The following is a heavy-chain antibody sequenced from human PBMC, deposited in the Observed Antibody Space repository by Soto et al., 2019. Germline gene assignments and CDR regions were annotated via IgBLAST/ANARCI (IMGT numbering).Heavy chain of an antibody. CDR1: GFTFDDYA. D-gene: IGHD5-18*01. Sequence: DVQLEEYGGALEQPGRSLRLSCAASGFTFDDYAMYWVRQVLGKGLEWVSSISWNSGNIGYADSVKGRFTTSRDNAENSLYLQMNSLRPEDTALYYCVRSKGGYSYGTPFDYWGQGTLVTVSA. J-gene: IGHJ4*02. V-gene: IGHV3-9*01. CDR3: VRSKGGYSYGTPFDY. CDR2: ISWNSGNI.